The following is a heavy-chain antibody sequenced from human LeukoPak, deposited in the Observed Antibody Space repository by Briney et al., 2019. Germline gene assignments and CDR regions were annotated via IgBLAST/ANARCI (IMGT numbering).Heavy chain of an antibody. D-gene: IGHD3-22*01. CDR2: IYYSGSP. CDR3: ARSNYYDSSGFDY. J-gene: IGHJ4*02. V-gene: IGHV4-59*08. Sequence: SETLSLTCTVSGGSISSYYWSWVRQPPGQGLEWMGYIYYSGSPNYNPSLKSRVTISVDTSKNQFSLKLSSVTAADTAVYYCARSNYYDSSGFDYWGQGTLVTVSS. CDR1: GGSISSYY.